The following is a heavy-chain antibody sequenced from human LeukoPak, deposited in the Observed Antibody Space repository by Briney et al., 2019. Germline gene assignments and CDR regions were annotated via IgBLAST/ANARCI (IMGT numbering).Heavy chain of an antibody. CDR1: GGSISSSSYY. V-gene: IGHV4-39*07. CDR3: ARGSARGVIVATRTTRYFDL. CDR2: INHSGST. Sequence: SETLSLTCTVSGGSISSSSYYWSWIRQPPGKGLEWIGEINHSGSTNYNPSLKSRVTISVDTSKNQFSLKLSSVTAAGTAVYYCARGSARGVIVATRTTRYFDLWGRGTLVTVSS. D-gene: IGHD5-12*01. J-gene: IGHJ2*01.